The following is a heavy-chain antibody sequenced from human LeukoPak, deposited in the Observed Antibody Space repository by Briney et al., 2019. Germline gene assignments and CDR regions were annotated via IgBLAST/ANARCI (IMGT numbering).Heavy chain of an antibody. D-gene: IGHD3-16*02. CDR2: IYYSGST. CDR1: GGSISSGGYY. Sequence: SETLSLTCTVSGGSISSGGYYWSWIRQPPGKGLEWIGYIYYSGSTNYNPSLKSRVTISVDTSKNQFSLKLSSVTAADTAVYYCARDVTENDAFDIWGQGTMVTVSS. CDR3: ARDVTENDAFDI. V-gene: IGHV4-61*08. J-gene: IGHJ3*02.